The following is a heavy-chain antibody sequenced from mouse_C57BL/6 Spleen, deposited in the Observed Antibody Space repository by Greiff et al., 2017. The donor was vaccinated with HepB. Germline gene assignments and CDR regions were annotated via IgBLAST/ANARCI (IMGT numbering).Heavy chain of an antibody. D-gene: IGHD2-5*01. CDR1: GYTFTDYE. CDR3: SSNYGAY. CDR2: IDPETGGT. J-gene: IGHJ3*01. Sequence: QVQLQESGAELVRPGASVTLSCKASGYTFTDYEMHWVKQTPVHGLEWIGAIDPETGGTAYNQKFKGKAILTADKSSSTAYMELRSLTSEDSAVYYCSSNYGAYWGQGTLVTVSA. V-gene: IGHV1-15*01.